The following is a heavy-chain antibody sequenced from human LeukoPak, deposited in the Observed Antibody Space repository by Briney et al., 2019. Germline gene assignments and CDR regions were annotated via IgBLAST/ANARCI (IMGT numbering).Heavy chain of an antibody. D-gene: IGHD3-10*01. J-gene: IGHJ6*04. CDR1: GFTFSSYT. Sequence: PGGSLRLSCAAPGFTFSSYTMNWVRQAPGKGLEWVSSISSSSIFIYYADSVKGRFAISRDNAKDSLYLQMNSLRAEDTAIYYCARDYYGSGSYHDVWGKGTTVTISS. V-gene: IGHV3-21*06. CDR3: ARDYYGSGSYHDV. CDR2: ISSSSIFI.